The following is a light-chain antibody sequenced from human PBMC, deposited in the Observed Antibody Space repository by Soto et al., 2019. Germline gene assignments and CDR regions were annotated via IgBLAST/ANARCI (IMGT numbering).Light chain of an antibody. CDR3: LQRSTWPRYT. Sequence: EIVLTQSPATLSLSPGERATLSCRASQSLSSYLGWYQLKPGQAPRLLIYDASNRATGIPARFSGSGSGTDFTPTISSLEPEDFAVYYCLQRSTWPRYTFGQGTKLEIK. CDR2: DAS. CDR1: QSLSSY. J-gene: IGKJ2*01. V-gene: IGKV3-11*01.